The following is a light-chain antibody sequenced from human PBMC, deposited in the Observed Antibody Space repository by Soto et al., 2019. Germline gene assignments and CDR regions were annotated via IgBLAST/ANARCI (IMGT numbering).Light chain of an antibody. V-gene: IGLV1-40*01. J-gene: IGLJ1*01. CDR3: QSYDGSPSYV. CDR1: SSNIGAGYD. CDR2: GNS. Sequence: QSVLTQPPSVSGAPGQRVTISCTGSSSNIGAGYDVHWYQQLPGTAPKLLIYGNSNRPSGVPDRFSGSKSGTSASLAITGLQAEDEADYYCQSYDGSPSYVFGTGTKLTVL.